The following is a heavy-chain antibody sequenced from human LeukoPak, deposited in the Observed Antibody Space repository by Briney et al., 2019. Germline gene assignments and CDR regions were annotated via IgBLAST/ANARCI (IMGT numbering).Heavy chain of an antibody. CDR2: IIPIFGTA. CDR3: AREEYYYDSSGYSWFDP. V-gene: IGHV1-69*06. D-gene: IGHD3-22*01. Sequence: SVKVSCKASGGTFSSYAISWVRQAPGQGLEWMGGIIPIFGTANYAQKFQGRVTITADKSTSTAYMELSSLRSEDTAVYYCAREEYYYDSSGYSWFDPWGQGTLVTVSS. J-gene: IGHJ5*02. CDR1: GGTFSSYA.